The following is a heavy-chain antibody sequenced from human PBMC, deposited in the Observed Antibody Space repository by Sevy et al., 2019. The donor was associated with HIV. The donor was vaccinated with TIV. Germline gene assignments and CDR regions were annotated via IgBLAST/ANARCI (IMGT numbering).Heavy chain of an antibody. CDR2: ISWNSGSI. V-gene: IGHV3-9*01. CDR1: RFTFDDYA. J-gene: IGHJ3*02. CDR3: AKASLDSSSSGGNDAFDI. D-gene: IGHD6-6*01. Sequence: GGSLRLSCAASRFTFDDYAMHWVRQAPGKGLEWVSGISWNSGSIGYADSVKGRFTISRDNAKNSLYLQMNSLRAEDTALYYCAKASLDSSSSGGNDAFDIWGQGTMVTVSS.